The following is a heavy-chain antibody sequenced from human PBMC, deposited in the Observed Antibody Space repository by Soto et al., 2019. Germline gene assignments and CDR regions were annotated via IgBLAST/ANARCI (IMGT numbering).Heavy chain of an antibody. Sequence: QVQLQESGPGLVEPAQTLSLTCIVSGDSVSRGGYFWTWIRQHPGKGLEWIGYIYDSGSAFYNPSIKSRVTMSVDTSKNQFSLNLRALTAADTAVFYCARGILRPNHYMDVWGKGTAVAVSS. D-gene: IGHD1-26*01. J-gene: IGHJ6*03. V-gene: IGHV4-31*03. CDR3: ARGILRPNHYMDV. CDR1: GDSVSRGGYF. CDR2: IYDSGSA.